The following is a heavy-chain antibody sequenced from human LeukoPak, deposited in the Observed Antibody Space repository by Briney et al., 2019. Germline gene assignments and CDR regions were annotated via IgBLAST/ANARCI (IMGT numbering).Heavy chain of an antibody. CDR2: INPSGAST. V-gene: IGHV1-46*01. CDR3: ARDEVPGDYGGVLWFDP. J-gene: IGHJ5*02. CDR1: GYTFTSYY. Sequence: ASVKVSCKASGYTFTSYYMHWVRQAPGQGLEWMGEINPSGASTTYAQKFQGRVTMIRDTSTSTVYMQLGSLRSEDTAVYYCARDEVPGDYGGVLWFDPWGQGTLVTVSS. D-gene: IGHD4-17*01.